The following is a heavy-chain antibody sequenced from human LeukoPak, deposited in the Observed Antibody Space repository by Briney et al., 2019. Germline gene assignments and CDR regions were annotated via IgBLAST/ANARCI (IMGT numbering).Heavy chain of an antibody. CDR1: GFTFSSYV. Sequence: GGSLRLSCAASGFTFSSYVMSWVRQTPGKGLEWVSAISGRSGSTYYGDAVKGRFTISRDNSKNTLYLQMNSLRAEDTAVYYCAKEGIEADSSGYYYNHFDYWGQGTLVTVSS. J-gene: IGHJ4*02. CDR3: AKEGIEADSSGYYYNHFDY. CDR2: ISGRSGST. V-gene: IGHV3-23*01. D-gene: IGHD3-22*01.